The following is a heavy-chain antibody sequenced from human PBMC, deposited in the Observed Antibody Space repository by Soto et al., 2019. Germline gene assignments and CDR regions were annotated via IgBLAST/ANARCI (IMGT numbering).Heavy chain of an antibody. V-gene: IGHV4-31*03. D-gene: IGHD5-12*01. J-gene: IGHJ4*02. CDR2: IYYSGST. Sequence: PSETLSLTCTVSGGSISSGGYYWSWIRQHPGKGLEWVGYIYYSGSTNYNPSLKSRVTISVDTSKNQFSLKLSSVTAADTAVYYCARKVATIKFDYWGQGTLVTVSS. CDR3: ARKVATIKFDY. CDR1: GGSISSGGYY.